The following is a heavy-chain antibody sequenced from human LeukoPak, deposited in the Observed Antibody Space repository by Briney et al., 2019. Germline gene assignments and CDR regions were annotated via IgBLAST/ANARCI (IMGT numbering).Heavy chain of an antibody. D-gene: IGHD3-16*01. V-gene: IGHV3-7*01. Sequence: PGGSLRLSCAASGFTFSSYWMSWVRQAPGKGLECVANIKQDGSEKYYVDSVKGRFTISRDNAKNSLYLQMNSLRAEDTAVYYCARDLSLERERQRRYVWGISGYWGQGTLVTVSS. CDR1: GFTFSSYW. J-gene: IGHJ4*02. CDR2: IKQDGSEK. CDR3: ARDLSLERERQRRYVWGISGY.